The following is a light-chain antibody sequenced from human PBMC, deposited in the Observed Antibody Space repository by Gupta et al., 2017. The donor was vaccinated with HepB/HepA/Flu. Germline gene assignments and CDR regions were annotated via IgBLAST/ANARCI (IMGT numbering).Light chain of an antibody. CDR3: QHTASTPIT. Sequence: DIQMTQSPSSLYASLGDRVTITCQVSQSITKFLVWYQQKPVKAPKLLIYGASRLQSGVPSRPRRSGSGTDFTLTISRLQPEDITTYYFQHTASTPITFGPGTQVESK. CDR1: QSITKF. V-gene: IGKV1-39*01. CDR2: GAS. J-gene: IGKJ5*01.